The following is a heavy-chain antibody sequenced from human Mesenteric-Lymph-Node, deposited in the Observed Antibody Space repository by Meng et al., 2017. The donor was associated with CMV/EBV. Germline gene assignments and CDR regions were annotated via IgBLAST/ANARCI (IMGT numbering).Heavy chain of an antibody. CDR3: ARVGGSIDH. J-gene: IGHJ4*02. CDR2: INHSGST. CDR1: GGSFSGYY. V-gene: IGHV4-34*01. D-gene: IGHD3-16*01. Sequence: SETLSLTCAVYGGSFSGYYWSWIRQPPGKGLEWIGEINHSGSTNYNPSLKSRVTISVDTSKNQFSLKLSSVTAADTAVYYCARVGGSIDHWGQGTLVTVSS.